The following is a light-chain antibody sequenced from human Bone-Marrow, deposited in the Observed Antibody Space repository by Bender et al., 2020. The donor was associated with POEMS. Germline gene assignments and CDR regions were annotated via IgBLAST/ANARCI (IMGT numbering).Light chain of an antibody. V-gene: IGLV2-14*01. Sequence: QSALTQPPSASGSPGQSVTISCAGTSSDVGSYKFVSWYQQKPGKAPQLIIYEVTKRPSGVSNRFSGSKSGNTASLTISGLQAEDEADYYCSSYTSSGTLDVFGTGTKVTVL. J-gene: IGLJ1*01. CDR2: EVT. CDR1: SSDVGSYKF. CDR3: SSYTSSGTLDV.